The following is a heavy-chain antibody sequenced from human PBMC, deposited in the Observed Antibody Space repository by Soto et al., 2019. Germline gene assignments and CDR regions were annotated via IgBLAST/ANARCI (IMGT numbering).Heavy chain of an antibody. J-gene: IGHJ4*02. Sequence: SETLSLTCTVSGGSISSGGYYWSWIRQHPGKGLEWIGYIYDSGSTYNNPSLKSLVTISVDMSKKQFSLKLSSVTAADTAVYYCARVCGGDCHNGMDVWGQGTLVTVSS. CDR3: ARVCGGDCHNGMDV. CDR1: GGSISSGGYY. D-gene: IGHD2-21*02. V-gene: IGHV4-31*01. CDR2: IYDSGST.